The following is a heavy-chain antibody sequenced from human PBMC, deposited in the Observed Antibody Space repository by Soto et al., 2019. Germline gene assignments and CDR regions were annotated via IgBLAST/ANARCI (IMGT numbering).Heavy chain of an antibody. CDR3: AREALGYSGCPVPFDY. CDR1: GYTFTSYG. V-gene: IGHV1-18*04. D-gene: IGHD1-26*01. CDR2: ISAYNGNT. J-gene: IGHJ4*02. Sequence: GASVKVSCKASGYTFTSYGISWVRQAPGQGLEWMGWISAYNGNTNYAQKLQGRVTMTKDTSTSTAYMELRSLRSDDTAVYYCAREALGYSGCPVPFDYWGQGTLVTVSS.